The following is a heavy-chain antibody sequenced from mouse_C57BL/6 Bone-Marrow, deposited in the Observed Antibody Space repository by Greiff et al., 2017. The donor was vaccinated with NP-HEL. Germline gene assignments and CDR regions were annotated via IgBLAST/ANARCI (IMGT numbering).Heavy chain of an antibody. J-gene: IGHJ3*01. CDR2: IWGVGST. D-gene: IGHD3-1*01. CDR3: ARLLWSSAY. Sequence: VQGVESGPGLVAPSQSLSITCTVSGFSLTSYGVDWVRQSPGKGLEWLGVIWGVGSTNYNSALKSRLSISKDNSKSQVFLKMNSLQTDDTAMYYCARLLWSSAYWGQGTLVTVSA. V-gene: IGHV2-6*01. CDR1: GFSLTSYG.